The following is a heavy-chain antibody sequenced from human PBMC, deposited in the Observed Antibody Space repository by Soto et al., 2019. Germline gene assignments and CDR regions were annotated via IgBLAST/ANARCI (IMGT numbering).Heavy chain of an antibody. Sequence: ASVKVSCKASGGTFSSYAISWVRQAPGQGLEWMGGIIPIFGTANYAQKYQGRVKITADESTSTAYMELSSLRSEDTAVYYCARDLSIAGPDAFDIWGQGTMVTVSS. J-gene: IGHJ3*02. CDR2: IIPIFGTA. CDR3: ARDLSIAGPDAFDI. D-gene: IGHD3-16*02. V-gene: IGHV1-69*13. CDR1: GGTFSSYA.